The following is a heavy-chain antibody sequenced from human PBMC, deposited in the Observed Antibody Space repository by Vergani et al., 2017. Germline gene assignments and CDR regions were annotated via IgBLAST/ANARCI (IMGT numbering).Heavy chain of an antibody. D-gene: IGHD6-6*01. CDR1: GYSFTSYW. V-gene: IGHV5-51*03. Sequence: EVQLVQSGAEVKKPGESLKISCKGSGYSFTSYWIGWVRQMPGKGLEWMGIIYPGDSDTSYSPSFQGQVTISADKSISTAYLQWSSLKASDTAMYYCASGARRGIAARGHDAFDIWGQGTMVTVSS. CDR3: ASGARRGIAARGHDAFDI. J-gene: IGHJ3*02. CDR2: IYPGDSDT.